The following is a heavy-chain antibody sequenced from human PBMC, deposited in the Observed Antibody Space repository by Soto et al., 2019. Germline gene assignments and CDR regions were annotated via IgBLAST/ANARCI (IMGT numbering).Heavy chain of an antibody. D-gene: IGHD2-15*01. Sequence: GESLKISCKGSGYSFTSYWIGWVRQMPGKGLEWMGIIYPGDSDTRYSPSFQGQVTISADKSISTAYLQWSSLKASDTAMYYCARRTRYCSGGSCFSSGQYYFDYWGQGTLVTVFS. CDR3: ARRTRYCSGGSCFSSGQYYFDY. CDR1: GYSFTSYW. CDR2: IYPGDSDT. V-gene: IGHV5-51*01. J-gene: IGHJ4*02.